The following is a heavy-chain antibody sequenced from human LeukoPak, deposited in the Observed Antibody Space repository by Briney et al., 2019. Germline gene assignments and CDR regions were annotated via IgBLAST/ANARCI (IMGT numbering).Heavy chain of an antibody. V-gene: IGHV3-30-3*01. Sequence: GGSLRLSCAASGFTFSSYAMHWVRQAPGKGLEWVAVISYDGSNKYYADSVKGRFTISRDNSKNTLYLQMNSLRAEDTAVYYCARDGKIAAAGTFDYWGQGTLVTVSS. CDR1: GFTFSSYA. D-gene: IGHD6-13*01. CDR2: ISYDGSNK. J-gene: IGHJ4*02. CDR3: ARDGKIAAAGTFDY.